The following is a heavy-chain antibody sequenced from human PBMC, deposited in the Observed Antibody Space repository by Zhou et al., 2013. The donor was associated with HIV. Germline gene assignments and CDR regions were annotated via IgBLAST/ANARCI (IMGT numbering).Heavy chain of an antibody. CDR3: ARLGSYGYSFFDY. V-gene: IGHV4-39*01. Sequence: QVQLQESGPGLVKPSETLSLTCTVSGGSISSSSYYWGWIRQPPGKGLEWIGSIYYSGSTYYNPSLKSRVTISVDTSKNQFSLKLSSVTAADTAVYYCARLGSYGYSFFDYWGQGTLVTVSS. CDR2: IYYSGST. D-gene: IGHD5-18*01. J-gene: IGHJ4*02. CDR1: GGSISSSSYY.